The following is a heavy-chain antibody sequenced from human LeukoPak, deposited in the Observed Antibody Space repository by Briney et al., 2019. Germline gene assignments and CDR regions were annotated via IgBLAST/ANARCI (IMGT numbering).Heavy chain of an antibody. D-gene: IGHD2-2*01. CDR3: ARHPEPGYCTSTSCHDSYFDY. Sequence: PGGSLRLSCAASGFTFSSCAMSWVRQAPGKGLEWVSAISGSGGRPYYADSVKGRFTISRDNSKNTLYLQMNSLRAEDTAVYYCARHPEPGYCTSTSCHDSYFDYWGQGALVTVSS. V-gene: IGHV3-23*01. CDR1: GFTFSSCA. J-gene: IGHJ4*02. CDR2: ISGSGGRP.